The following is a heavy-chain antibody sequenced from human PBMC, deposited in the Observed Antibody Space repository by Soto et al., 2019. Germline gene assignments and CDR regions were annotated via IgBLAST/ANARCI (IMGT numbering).Heavy chain of an antibody. V-gene: IGHV1-69*13. J-gene: IGHJ5*02. CDR1: GYTFTSYG. CDR3: ASYCSGGSCYRNGTNWFEP. D-gene: IGHD2-15*01. Sequence: GASVKVSCKASGYTFTSYGFSWVRQAPGQRLEWMGGIIPIFGTANYAQKFQGRVTITADESTSTAYMELGSLRSEDPAVYYCASYCSGGSCYRNGTNWFEPWGQGTLVTVSS. CDR2: IIPIFGTA.